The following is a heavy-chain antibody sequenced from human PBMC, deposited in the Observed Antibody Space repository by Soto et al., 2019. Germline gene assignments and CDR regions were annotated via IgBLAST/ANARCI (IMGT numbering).Heavy chain of an antibody. CDR2: MNTYNGNT. CDR3: ARAQTPTESDH. J-gene: IGHJ4*02. D-gene: IGHD4-4*01. CDR1: GYTFTNYG. Sequence: QVQLVQSGAEVKKPGASVKVSCKASGYTFTNYGITWVRQAPGQGLEWMGWMNTYNGNTNYAQKVQDRVTMTTDTSTNTAYMELKSLRSDDTAVYFCARAQTPTESDHWGQGTLVNVSS. V-gene: IGHV1-18*01.